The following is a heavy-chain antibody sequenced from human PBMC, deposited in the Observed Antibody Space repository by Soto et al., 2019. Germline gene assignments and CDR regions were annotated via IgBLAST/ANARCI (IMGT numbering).Heavy chain of an antibody. D-gene: IGHD3-10*01. CDR2: INAGNGNT. CDR1: GYTFTTYA. V-gene: IGHV1-3*01. Sequence: ASVKVSCKASGYTFTTYAMHWVRQAPGQRLEWMGWINAGNGNTKYSQKFQGRVTMTEDTSTDTAYMELSSLRSEDTAVYYCATVLGYYGSGASFDYWGQGTLVTVSS. CDR3: ATVLGYYGSGASFDY. J-gene: IGHJ4*02.